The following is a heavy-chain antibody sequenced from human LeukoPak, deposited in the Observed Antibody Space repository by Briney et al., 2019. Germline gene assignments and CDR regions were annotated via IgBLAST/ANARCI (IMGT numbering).Heavy chain of an antibody. CDR2: IYYSGST. Sequence: SGTLSLTCTVSGGSISSYYWSWIRQPPGKGLEWIGYIYYSGSTNYNPSLKSRVTISVDTSKNQFSLKLSSVTAADTAVYYCARGGGSWFYYYWGQGTLVTVSS. CDR3: ARGGGSWFYYY. CDR1: GGSISSYY. D-gene: IGHD6-13*01. J-gene: IGHJ4*02. V-gene: IGHV4-59*08.